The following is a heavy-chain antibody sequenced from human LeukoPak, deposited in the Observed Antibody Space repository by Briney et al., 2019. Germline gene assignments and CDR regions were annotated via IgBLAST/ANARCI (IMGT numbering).Heavy chain of an antibody. CDR1: GGSISSYY. Sequence: SETLSLTCTVSGGSISSYYWSWIRQPPGKGLEWIGYIYYSGSTNYNPSLKSRVTISVDTSKNQFSLKLSSVTAADTAVYYCARGVSGWFDPWGQGTLVTVSS. J-gene: IGHJ5*02. CDR3: ARGVSGWFDP. CDR2: IYYSGST. V-gene: IGHV4-59*01. D-gene: IGHD5/OR15-5a*01.